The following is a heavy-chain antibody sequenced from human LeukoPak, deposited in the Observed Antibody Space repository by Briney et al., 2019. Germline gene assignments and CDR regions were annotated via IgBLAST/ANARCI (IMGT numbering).Heavy chain of an antibody. D-gene: IGHD5-12*01. CDR1: GYTFTGYY. CDR3: AREPGDGGYDNFDY. CDR2: INPNNGGT. Sequence: ASVKVSCKASGYTFTGYYMHWVRQAPGQGLEWMGWINPNNGGTHYAQKFQGRVTMTRDTSISTAYMELSRLRSDDTAVYYCAREPGDGGYDNFDYWGQGILVTVSS. V-gene: IGHV1-2*02. J-gene: IGHJ4*02.